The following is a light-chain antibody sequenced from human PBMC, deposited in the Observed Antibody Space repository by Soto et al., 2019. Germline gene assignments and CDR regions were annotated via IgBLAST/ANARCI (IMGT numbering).Light chain of an antibody. V-gene: IGKV1-5*03. Sequence: DIQMTQSPSTLSASVGDRVTITCRASQSISSWLAWYQQKPGKAPKLLIYKASSLESGVPSRFSGSGSGTDFTLTISRLEPEDFAVYYCQQYGSSRTFGQGTKVDI. CDR3: QQYGSSRT. CDR1: QSISSW. J-gene: IGKJ1*01. CDR2: KAS.